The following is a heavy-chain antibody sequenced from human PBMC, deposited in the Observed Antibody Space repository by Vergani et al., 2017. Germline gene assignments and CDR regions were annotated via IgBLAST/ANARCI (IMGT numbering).Heavy chain of an antibody. CDR1: GFTFSSSS. D-gene: IGHD3-10*01. V-gene: IGHV3-21*01. J-gene: IGHJ4*02. CDR3: ARGGITMVRGVITD. CDR2: ISSSSSYI. Sequence: EVQLVESGGGLVKPGGSLRLSCAASGFTFSSSSMNWVRQAPGKGLEWVSSISSSSSYIYYADSVKGRFTISRDNAKNSLYLQMNSLRAEDTAVYYCARGGITMVRGVITDWGQGTLVTVSS.